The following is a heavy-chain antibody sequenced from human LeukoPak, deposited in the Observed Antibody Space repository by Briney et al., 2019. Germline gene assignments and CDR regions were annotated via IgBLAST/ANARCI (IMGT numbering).Heavy chain of an antibody. Sequence: SETLSLTCTVSGGSISSYYWSWIRQPAGKGLEWIGRIYTSGSTNYNPSLKSRVTMSVDTSKNQFSLKLSSVTAADTAVYYCARELTYYYDSSGYSLGYFQHWGQGTPVTVSS. CDR1: GGSISSYY. CDR2: IYTSGST. CDR3: ARELTYYYDSSGYSLGYFQH. J-gene: IGHJ1*01. V-gene: IGHV4-4*07. D-gene: IGHD3-22*01.